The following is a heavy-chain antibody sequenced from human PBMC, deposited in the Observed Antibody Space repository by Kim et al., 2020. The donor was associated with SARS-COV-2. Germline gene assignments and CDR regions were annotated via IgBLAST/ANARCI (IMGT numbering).Heavy chain of an antibody. D-gene: IGHD2-21*02. CDR1: GFTFSSYE. CDR3: ARECGDCRGYYYYYGMDV. CDR2: ISSSGSTI. J-gene: IGHJ6*02. Sequence: GGSLRLSCAASGFTFSSYEMNWVRQAPGKGLEWVSYISSSGSTIYYADSVKGRFTISRDNAKNSLYLQMNSLRAEDTAVYYCARECGDCRGYYYYYGMDVWGQGTTVTVSS. V-gene: IGHV3-48*03.